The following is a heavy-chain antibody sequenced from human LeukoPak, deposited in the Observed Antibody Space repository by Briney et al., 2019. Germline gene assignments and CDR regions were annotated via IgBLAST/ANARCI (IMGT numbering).Heavy chain of an antibody. J-gene: IGHJ5*02. CDR3: ARASFNVVFGNWFDP. V-gene: IGHV4-39*01. CDR1: SGSIGSSSNY. Sequence: PSETLSLTCTVSSGSIGSSSNYWGWIRQAPGKGLEWLGNVYYSGSTFYNPSLKSRVTISVDTSKNQFSLKLRSVTAADTAIYYCARASFNVVFGNWFDPWGQGTLVTVSS. D-gene: IGHD2-8*01. CDR2: VYYSGST.